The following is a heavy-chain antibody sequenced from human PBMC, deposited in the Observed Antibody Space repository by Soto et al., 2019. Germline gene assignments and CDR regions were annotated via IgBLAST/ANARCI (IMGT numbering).Heavy chain of an antibody. Sequence: GGSLRLSCAASGFTFSSYSMNWVRQAPGKGLEWVSYISSSSSTIYYADSVKGRFTISRDNAKNSLYLQMNSPRDEDTAVYYCASLLSWFDPWGQGTLVTVSS. J-gene: IGHJ5*02. D-gene: IGHD1-26*01. CDR1: GFTFSSYS. V-gene: IGHV3-48*02. CDR3: ASLLSWFDP. CDR2: ISSSSSTI.